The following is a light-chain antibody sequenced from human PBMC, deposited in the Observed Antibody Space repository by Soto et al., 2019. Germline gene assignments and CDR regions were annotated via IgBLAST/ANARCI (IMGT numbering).Light chain of an antibody. J-gene: IGKJ1*01. Sequence: DIQITHSPSTRSASVVDRVTITFRASQSISSWLAWYQQKPGKAPKLLIYKSSSLESGVPSRFSGSGSGTEFTLTISSLQSEDFAVYYCQKYNSWPEKFGQGTKVDIK. CDR3: QKYNSWPEK. V-gene: IGKV1-5*03. CDR2: KSS. CDR1: QSISSW.